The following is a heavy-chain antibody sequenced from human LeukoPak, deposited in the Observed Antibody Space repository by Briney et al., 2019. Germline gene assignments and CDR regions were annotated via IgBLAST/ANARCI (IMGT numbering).Heavy chain of an antibody. J-gene: IGHJ4*02. CDR2: INPNSGGT. V-gene: IGHV1-2*02. CDR1: GYTFTGYY. Sequence: GASVKVSCKASGYTFTGYYMHWVRQAPGQGLEWMGWINPNSGGTNYAQKFQGRVTMTRDTSISTAYMELSRLRSDDTAVYYCARSVLRYFDWLSHFDYWGQGTLVTVSS. D-gene: IGHD3-9*01. CDR3: ARSVLRYFDWLSHFDY.